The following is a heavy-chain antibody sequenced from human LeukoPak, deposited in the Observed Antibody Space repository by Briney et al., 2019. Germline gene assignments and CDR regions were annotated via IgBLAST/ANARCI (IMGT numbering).Heavy chain of an antibody. J-gene: IGHJ4*02. Sequence: GGSLRLSCAAPGFTVSSNYMSWVRQAPGKGLEWVSVIYSGGSTYYADSVKGRFTISRDNSKNTLYLQMNSLRAEDTAVYYCARDQGELWSLDYWGQGTLVTVSS. D-gene: IGHD3-16*01. CDR3: ARDQGELWSLDY. CDR2: IYSGGST. CDR1: GFTVSSNY. V-gene: IGHV3-66*01.